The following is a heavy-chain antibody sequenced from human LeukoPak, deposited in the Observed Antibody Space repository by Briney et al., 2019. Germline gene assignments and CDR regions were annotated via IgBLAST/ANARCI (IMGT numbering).Heavy chain of an antibody. D-gene: IGHD4-23*01. J-gene: IGHJ4*02. CDR3: ARVDYGGQGVDY. Sequence: ASVKVSCKASGYTFTGYYMHWVRQAPGQGLEWMGWINPNSGGTNYAQKFQGRVTMTRDTSINTAYMDLSRLRSDDTAVYYCARVDYGGQGVDYWGQGTLVTVSS. CDR2: INPNSGGT. CDR1: GYTFTGYY. V-gene: IGHV1-2*02.